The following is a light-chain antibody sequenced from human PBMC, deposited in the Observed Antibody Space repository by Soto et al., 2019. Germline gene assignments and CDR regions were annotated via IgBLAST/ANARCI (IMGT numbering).Light chain of an antibody. J-gene: IGKJ2*01. Sequence: DIQMTQSPSTLSASVENRVTITCRASQSISSWLAWYQQKPGKAPKLLVYKASNLESGVPSRFSGSGSGTHFILTISSLQPDDFATYYCQQYNSYPYTFGQGTKLEI. CDR2: KAS. CDR3: QQYNSYPYT. V-gene: IGKV1-5*03. CDR1: QSISSW.